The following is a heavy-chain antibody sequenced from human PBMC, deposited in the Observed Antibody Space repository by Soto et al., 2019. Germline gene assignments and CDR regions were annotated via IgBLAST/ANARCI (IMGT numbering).Heavy chain of an antibody. CDR3: ARDQASSGYFDY. Sequence: GGSLRLSCAASGFAFSSEWMHWVRQAPGKGLEWVSSISSSSSYIYYADSVKGRFTISRDNAKNSLYLQMNSLRAEDTAVYYCARDQASSGYFDYWGQGTLVTVSS. CDR2: ISSSSSYI. J-gene: IGHJ4*02. D-gene: IGHD3-22*01. V-gene: IGHV3-21*01. CDR1: GFAFSSEW.